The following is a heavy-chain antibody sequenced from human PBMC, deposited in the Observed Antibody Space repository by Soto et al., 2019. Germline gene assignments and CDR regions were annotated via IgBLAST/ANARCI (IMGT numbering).Heavy chain of an antibody. CDR2: ISLTGNTI. CDR1: GFTFSDYY. J-gene: IGHJ2*01. V-gene: IGHV3-11*01. Sequence: QVQLVESGGGLVKPGGSLRLSCAASGFTFSDYYMSWIRQAPGKGPEWISYISLTGNTIYYADSVKGRFTSSRDNTKNSLYLQMNSLRAEDTAVYYCAGDRNYDYTWCFDLWGRGTLVTVSS. CDR3: AGDRNYDYTWCFDL. D-gene: IGHD5-12*01.